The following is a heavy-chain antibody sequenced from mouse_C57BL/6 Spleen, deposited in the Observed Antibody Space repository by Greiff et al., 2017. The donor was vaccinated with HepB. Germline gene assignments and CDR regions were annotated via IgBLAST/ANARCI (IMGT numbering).Heavy chain of an antibody. Sequence: VQLQQSGAELVMPGASVKLSCKASGYTFTSYWMHWVKQRPGQGLEWIGEIDPSDSYTNYNQKFKGKSTLTVDKSSSTAYMQLSSLASEDSAVYSWAGGVYDYDEGAWFAYWGQGTLVTVSA. V-gene: IGHV1-69*01. D-gene: IGHD2-4*01. CDR3: AGGVYDYDEGAWFAY. CDR2: IDPSDSYT. CDR1: GYTFTSYW. J-gene: IGHJ3*01.